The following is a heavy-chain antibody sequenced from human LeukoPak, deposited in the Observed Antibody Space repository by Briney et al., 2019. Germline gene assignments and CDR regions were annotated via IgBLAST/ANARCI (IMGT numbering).Heavy chain of an antibody. D-gene: IGHD4-17*01. CDR3: ARIGDYGDYDFDY. Sequence: GASVKVSCKASGGTFSSYAISWVRQAPGQGLEWMGGIIPIFGTANYAQKFQGRVTITADKSTSTAYMELSSLRSEDTAVYYCARIGDYGDYDFDYWGQGTLVTVSS. V-gene: IGHV1-69*06. J-gene: IGHJ4*02. CDR2: IIPIFGTA. CDR1: GGTFSSYA.